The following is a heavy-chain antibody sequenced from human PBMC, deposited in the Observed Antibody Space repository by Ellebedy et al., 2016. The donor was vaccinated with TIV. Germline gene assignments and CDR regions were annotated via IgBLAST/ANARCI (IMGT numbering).Heavy chain of an antibody. D-gene: IGHD2-2*02. CDR2: ISGYNGDT. Sequence: ASVKVSCXVPGYSFTSVAIAWVRQPPGQGLEWMGWISGYNGDTNYAQKFQGRVTMTIDTSTTTAHLEVRSLRSDDTAVYYCALDCTSSSCYNDHWGQGTLVTVSS. CDR3: ALDCTSSSCYNDH. J-gene: IGHJ4*02. CDR1: GYSFTSVA. V-gene: IGHV1-18*01.